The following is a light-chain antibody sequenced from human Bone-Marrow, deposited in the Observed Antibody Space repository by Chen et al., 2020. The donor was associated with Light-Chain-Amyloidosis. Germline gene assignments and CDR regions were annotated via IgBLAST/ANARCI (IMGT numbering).Light chain of an antibody. CDR1: NIGSTS. V-gene: IGLV3-21*02. CDR2: DDS. Sequence: SYVLTQASPGAGAPGQTAPIARGGNNIGSTSVHWYQQTPGQAPLLVVYDDSDRPSGIPERLSGSNSGNTATLTISRVEAGDEADYYCQVWDRSSDRPVFGGGTKLTVL. J-gene: IGLJ3*02. CDR3: QVWDRSSDRPV.